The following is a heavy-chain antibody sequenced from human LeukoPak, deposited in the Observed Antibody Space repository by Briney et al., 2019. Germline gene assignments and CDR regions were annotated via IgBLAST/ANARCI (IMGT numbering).Heavy chain of an antibody. D-gene: IGHD6-13*01. CDR3: ARVSHSSSWYGDFDY. CDR2: MNPNSGNT. Sequence: TSVKVSCKASGYTFTSYDINWVRQATGQGLEWMGWMNPNSGNTGYAQKLQGRVTMTRNTSISTAYMELSSLRSEDTAVYYCARVSHSSSWYGDFDYWGQGTLVTVSS. J-gene: IGHJ4*02. CDR1: GYTFTSYD. V-gene: IGHV1-8*01.